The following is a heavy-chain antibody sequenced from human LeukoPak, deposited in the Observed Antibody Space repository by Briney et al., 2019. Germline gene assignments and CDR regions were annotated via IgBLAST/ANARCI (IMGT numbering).Heavy chain of an antibody. D-gene: IGHD4-23*01. J-gene: IGHJ4*02. CDR3: ARGSGLGWNLPRFDY. CDR1: GDSVSSNSAA. CDR2: TYYRSRWYN. Sequence: SQTLSLTCAISGDSVSSNSAAWNWIRQSPSRGLEWLGRTYYRSRWYNDYAVSVRSRITISPDTSKNQFSLHLTSVTPEDTAVYYCARGSGLGWNLPRFDYWGQGALVTVSA. V-gene: IGHV6-1*01.